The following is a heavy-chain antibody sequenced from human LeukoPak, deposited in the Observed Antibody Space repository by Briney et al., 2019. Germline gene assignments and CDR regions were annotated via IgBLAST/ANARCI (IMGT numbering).Heavy chain of an antibody. CDR3: ANTMYGSAWSPFDY. V-gene: IGHV3-30*02. Sequence: GGSLRLSCAASTFTLSSYGMHWVRQAPGKGLEWVAFIQYDGSKRYYADSVKGRFTISRDNSKNTLYLQMNSLRPEDTALYYCANTMYGSAWSPFDYWGRGTLVTVSS. CDR2: IQYDGSKR. J-gene: IGHJ4*02. CDR1: TFTLSSYG. D-gene: IGHD6-19*01.